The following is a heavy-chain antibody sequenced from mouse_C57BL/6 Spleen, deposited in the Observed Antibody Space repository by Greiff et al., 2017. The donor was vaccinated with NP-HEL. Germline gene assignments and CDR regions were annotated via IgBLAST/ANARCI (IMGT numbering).Heavy chain of an antibody. CDR1: GYTFTSYW. D-gene: IGHD2-5*01. Sequence: VQLQQPGAELVKPGASVKLSCKASGYTFTSYWMQWVKQRPGQGLEWIGEIDPSDSYTNYNQKFKGKATLTVDTSSSTAYMQLSSLTSEDSAVYYCATYYSNYNWFAYWGQGTLVTVSA. CDR2: IDPSDSYT. V-gene: IGHV1-50*01. J-gene: IGHJ3*01. CDR3: ATYYSNYNWFAY.